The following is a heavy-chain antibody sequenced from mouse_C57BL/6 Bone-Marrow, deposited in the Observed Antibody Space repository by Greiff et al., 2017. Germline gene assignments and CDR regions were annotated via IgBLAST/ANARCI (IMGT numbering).Heavy chain of an antibody. J-gene: IGHJ1*03. V-gene: IGHV1-61*01. CDR3: ARGGRRYFDV. Sequence: QVQLQQPGAELVRPGSSVKLSCKASGYTFTSYWMDWVKQRPGQGLEWIGNIYPSDSETHYNQKFKDKATLTVDKSSSTAYMQLSSLTSEESAVYYCARGGRRYFDVWGTGTTVTGSS. D-gene: IGHD1-1*01. CDR1: GYTFTSYW. CDR2: IYPSDSET.